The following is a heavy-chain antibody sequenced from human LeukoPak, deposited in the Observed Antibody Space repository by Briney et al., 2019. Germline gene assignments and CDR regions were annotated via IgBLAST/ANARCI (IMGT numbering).Heavy chain of an antibody. D-gene: IGHD3-10*01. V-gene: IGHV3-9*01. CDR3: AKDIYGSGESPFDY. CDR1: GFTFDDYA. CDR2: ISWNSGSI. Sequence: GGSLRLSCAASGFTFDDYAMHWVRQAPGKGLEWVSGISWNSGSIGYADSVKGRFTISRDNAKNSLYLQMNSLRAEDTALYYCAKDIYGSGESPFDYWGQGTLVTVSS. J-gene: IGHJ4*02.